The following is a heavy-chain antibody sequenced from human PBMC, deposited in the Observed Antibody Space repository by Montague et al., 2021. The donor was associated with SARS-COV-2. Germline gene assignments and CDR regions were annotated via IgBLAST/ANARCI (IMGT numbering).Heavy chain of an antibody. CDR3: ARGDGVDTATVYYYYGMDV. D-gene: IGHD5-18*01. CDR1: GGSISSGSYD. V-gene: IGHV4-61*02. J-gene: IGHJ6*02. Sequence: TLSLTCTVPGGSISSGSYDWSWIRQPAGKGLEWIGRIYTSGSTNYNPSLKSRVTISVDTSKNHFSLKLSSVTAADTAVYYCARGDGVDTATVYYYYGMDVWGQGTTVTVSS. CDR2: IYTSGST.